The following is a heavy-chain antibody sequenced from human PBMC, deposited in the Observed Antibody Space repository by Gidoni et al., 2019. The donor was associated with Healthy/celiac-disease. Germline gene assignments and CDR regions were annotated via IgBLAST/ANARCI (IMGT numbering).Heavy chain of an antibody. CDR2: ISGSGGGT. CDR1: GFTFSSYA. D-gene: IGHD2-2*03. J-gene: IGHJ2*01. V-gene: IGHV3-23*01. CDR3: AKVLMDNWYFDL. Sequence: EVQLLESGGGLVQPGGSLRLSCAASGFTFSSYAMSWVRQDPGKGLEWVSAISGSGGGTYYADSVKGRFTISRDNSKNTLYLQMNSLRAEDTAVYYCAKVLMDNWYFDLWGRGTLVTVSS.